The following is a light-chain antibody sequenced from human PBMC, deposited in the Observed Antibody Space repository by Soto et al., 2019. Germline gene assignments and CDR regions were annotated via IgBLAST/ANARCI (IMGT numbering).Light chain of an antibody. CDR3: QQYYNLPYT. CDR2: WAS. J-gene: IGKJ2*01. Sequence: DIVMTQSPDSLAVSLGERATINCKSSQSILYSPNNKNYLTWYQQKPGQPPKMLIYWASAREPGVPDRFSGSGSGTDFTLTISSLQAEDVAVYYCQQYYNLPYTFGQGTKLEIK. V-gene: IGKV4-1*01. CDR1: QSILYSPNNKNY.